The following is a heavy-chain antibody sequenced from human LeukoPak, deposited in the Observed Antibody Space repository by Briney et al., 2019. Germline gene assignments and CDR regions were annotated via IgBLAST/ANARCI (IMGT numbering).Heavy chain of an antibody. D-gene: IGHD3-9*01. CDR2: IYYSGST. V-gene: IGHV4-59*08. CDR3: ARHVWLQPFDS. J-gene: IGHJ4*02. CDR1: GGSMNSYY. Sequence: SETLSLTCSVSGGSMNSYYWSWIRQSPGKGLEWIGYIYYSGSTNYNPSLKSRVTISVDTSKNQFSLKLSSVTAADTAVYYCARHVWLQPFDSWGQGTLVTVSS.